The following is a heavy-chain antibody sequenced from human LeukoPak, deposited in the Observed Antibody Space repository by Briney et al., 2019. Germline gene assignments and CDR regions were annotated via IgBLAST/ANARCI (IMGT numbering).Heavy chain of an antibody. CDR3: ARDPSYGSGSYFDY. J-gene: IGHJ4*02. D-gene: IGHD3-10*01. CDR2: IWYDGSNK. Sequence: GGSLRLSCAASGFTFSSYAMHWVRQAPGKGLEWVAVIWYDGSNKYYADSVKGRFTISRDNSKNTLYLQMNSLRAEDTAVYYCARDPSYGSGSYFDYWGQGTLVTVSS. V-gene: IGHV3-33*08. CDR1: GFTFSSYA.